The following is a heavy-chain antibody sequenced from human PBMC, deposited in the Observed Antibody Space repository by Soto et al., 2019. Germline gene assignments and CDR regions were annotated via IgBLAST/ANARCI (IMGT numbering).Heavy chain of an antibody. CDR2: AYYRSKWYN. V-gene: IGHV6-1*01. CDR3: SRNPGRGKAFDI. D-gene: IGHD7-27*01. CDR1: GDSVSSNSAA. Sequence: PSQTLSLTCAISGDSVSSNSAAWNWIRQSPSRGLEWLGRAYYRSKWYNDYAVSVKSRITINPDTAKNQFFLLLNSVTPEDTAVYYCSRNPGRGKAFDIWGQGTMVTVSS. J-gene: IGHJ3*02.